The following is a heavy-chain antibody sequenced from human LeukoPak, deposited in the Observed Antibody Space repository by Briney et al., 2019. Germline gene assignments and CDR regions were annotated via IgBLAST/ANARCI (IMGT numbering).Heavy chain of an antibody. Sequence: ASVKVSCKASGGTLSSYPIGWVRQAPGQGLEWMGWISAYNGNTNYAQKLQGRVTMTTDTSTSTAYMELRSLRSDDTAVYYCARDGDLDCSSTSCLYYFDYWGQGTLVTVSS. CDR3: ARDGDLDCSSTSCLYYFDY. D-gene: IGHD2-2*01. CDR1: GGTLSSYP. V-gene: IGHV1-18*01. J-gene: IGHJ4*02. CDR2: ISAYNGNT.